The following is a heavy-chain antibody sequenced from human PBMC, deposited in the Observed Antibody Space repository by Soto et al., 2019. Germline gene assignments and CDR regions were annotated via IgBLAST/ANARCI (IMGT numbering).Heavy chain of an antibody. CDR3: ASLGWELLRGIGGY. D-gene: IGHD1-26*01. CDR1: GFTVSSNY. V-gene: IGHV3-53*04. Sequence: EVQLVESGGGLVQPGGSLRLSCAASGFTVSSNYMSWVRQAPGKGLEWVSVIYSGGSTYYADSVKGRFTISRHNSKNTLYLQMNSLRAEDTAVYYCASLGWELLRGIGGYWGQGTLVTVSS. J-gene: IGHJ4*02. CDR2: IYSGGST.